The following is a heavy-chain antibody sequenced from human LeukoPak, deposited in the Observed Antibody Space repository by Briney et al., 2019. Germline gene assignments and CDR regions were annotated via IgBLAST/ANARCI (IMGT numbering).Heavy chain of an antibody. CDR3: ARDPSYYDYVWGSYPPLF. J-gene: IGHJ4*02. CDR2: ISSSSTTI. Sequence: SGGSLRLSCAASGFIFNRYGMHWVRQAPGKGLEWVSYISSSSTTIYYADSVKGRFTISRDNAKNSLYLQMNSLRAEDTAVYYCARDPSYYDYVWGSYPPLFWGQGTLVTVSS. CDR1: GFIFNRYG. D-gene: IGHD3-16*02. V-gene: IGHV3-48*04.